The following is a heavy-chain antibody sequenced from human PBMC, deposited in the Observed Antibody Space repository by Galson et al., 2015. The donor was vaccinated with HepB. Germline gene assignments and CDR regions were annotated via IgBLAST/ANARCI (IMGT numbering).Heavy chain of an antibody. D-gene: IGHD3-3*02. CDR1: GFTFSDYY. Sequence: SLRLSCAASGFTFSDYYMSWIRQAPGQGLEWISYISIDANNILYTDSVKGRFTISRDNAKNSQYLQMNNLRAADTAVYYCARSSLGWFDHWGQGTLVTVSP. J-gene: IGHJ5*02. CDR3: ARSSLGWFDH. V-gene: IGHV3-11*01. CDR2: ISIDANNI.